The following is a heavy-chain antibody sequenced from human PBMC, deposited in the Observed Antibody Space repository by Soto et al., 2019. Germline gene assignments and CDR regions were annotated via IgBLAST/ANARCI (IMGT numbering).Heavy chain of an antibody. CDR1: GFTFSSYS. V-gene: IGHV3-21*01. CDR2: ISSSSSYI. Sequence: GGSLRLSCAASGFTFSSYSMNWVRQAPGKGLEWVSSISSSSSYIYYADSVKGRFTISRDNAKNSLYLQMNSLRAEDTAVYYCASLYSSSWYAFDIWGQGTMVTVSS. D-gene: IGHD6-13*01. J-gene: IGHJ3*02. CDR3: ASLYSSSWYAFDI.